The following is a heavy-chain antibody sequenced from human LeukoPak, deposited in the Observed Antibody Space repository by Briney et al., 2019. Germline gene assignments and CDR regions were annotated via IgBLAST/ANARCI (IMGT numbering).Heavy chain of an antibody. J-gene: IGHJ3*02. Sequence: PGGSLRLSCAASGFTFSSYWMSWVRQAPGEGLEWVANIKQVGSETYYVDSVKGRFTISRDNAKSSLYLQMNSLRDDDTAVYYCARTYGEVAFDMWGQGTMVTVSS. D-gene: IGHD4-17*01. CDR2: IKQVGSET. V-gene: IGHV3-7*01. CDR3: ARTYGEVAFDM. CDR1: GFTFSSYW.